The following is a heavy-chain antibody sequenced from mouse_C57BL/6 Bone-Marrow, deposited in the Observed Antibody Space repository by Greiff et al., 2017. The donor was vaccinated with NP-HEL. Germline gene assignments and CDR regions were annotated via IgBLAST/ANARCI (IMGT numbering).Heavy chain of an antibody. CDR2: ISSGGSYT. D-gene: IGHD2-5*01. CDR3: TRHSYSNYFDY. Sequence: EVQVVESGGDLVKPGGSLKLSCAASGFTFSSYGMSWVRQTPDKRLEWVATISSGGSYTYSPDSVKGRFTISRDNAKNTLYLQMSSLKSEDTAMYYCTRHSYSNYFDYWGQGTTLTVSS. J-gene: IGHJ2*01. V-gene: IGHV5-6*01. CDR1: GFTFSSYG.